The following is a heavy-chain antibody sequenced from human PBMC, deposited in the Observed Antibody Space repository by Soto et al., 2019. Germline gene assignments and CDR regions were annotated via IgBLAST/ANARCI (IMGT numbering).Heavy chain of an antibody. CDR3: ARDYYKYYDSSGYYRSPSY. CDR2: ISYDGSDK. D-gene: IGHD3-22*01. CDR1: GFTFSSYA. J-gene: IGHJ4*02. V-gene: IGHV3-30-3*01. Sequence: PGGSLRLSCAASGFTFSSYAMHWVRQAPGKGLEWGALISYDGSDKDYADSVKGRFTISRDNSSNTLFLQMNSLRAEDTAVYYCARDYYKYYDSSGYYRSPSYWGQGTLVTVSS.